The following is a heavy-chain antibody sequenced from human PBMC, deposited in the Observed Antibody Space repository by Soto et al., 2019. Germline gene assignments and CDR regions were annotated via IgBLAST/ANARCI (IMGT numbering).Heavy chain of an antibody. D-gene: IGHD3-3*01. J-gene: IGHJ5*02. V-gene: IGHV4-34*01. CDR2: INHSGST. CDR1: GGSFSGYY. Sequence: SVTLSHPCAVDGGSFSGYYWSLIRPPPGKGLEWIGEINHSGSTNYNPSLKSRVTISVDTSKNQFSLKLSSVTAADTAVYYCARGRVRFLERSTDHNWFDPWGQGTRVTVSA. CDR3: ARGRVRFLERSTDHNWFDP.